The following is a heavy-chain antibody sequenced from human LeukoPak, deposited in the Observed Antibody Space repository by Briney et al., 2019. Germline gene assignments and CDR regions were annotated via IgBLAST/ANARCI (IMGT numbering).Heavy chain of an antibody. CDR1: GSTLNTYS. CDR2: ISSTGSDM. V-gene: IGHV3-21*04. CDR3: ARDESRYSSGWYDAFDY. Sequence: GGSLRLSCAASGSTLNTYSMNWVRQAPGKGLEWVSSISSTGSDMYYVDSVKGRFTISRDNAKNSLFLQVNSLRAEDTAVYYCARDESRYSSGWYDAFDYWGQGTLVTVSS. D-gene: IGHD6-19*01. J-gene: IGHJ4*02.